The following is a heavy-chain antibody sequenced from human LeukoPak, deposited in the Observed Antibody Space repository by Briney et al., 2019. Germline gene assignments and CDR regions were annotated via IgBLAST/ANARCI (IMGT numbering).Heavy chain of an antibody. CDR2: TYYRSKWYN. J-gene: IGHJ6*04. D-gene: IGHD6-13*01. V-gene: IGHV6-1*01. Sequence: SQTLSLTCAISGDSVSSNSAAWNWIRQSPSRGLEWLGRTYYRSKWYNDYAVSVKSRITINPATSKNQFSLQLNSVTPEDTAVYYCARDEQQQPYYYYGMDVWGKGTTVTVSS. CDR1: GDSVSSNSAA. CDR3: ARDEQQQPYYYYGMDV.